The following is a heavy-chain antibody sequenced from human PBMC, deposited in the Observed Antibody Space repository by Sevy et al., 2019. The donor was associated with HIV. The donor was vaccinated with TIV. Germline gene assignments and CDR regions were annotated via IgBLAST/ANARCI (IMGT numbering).Heavy chain of an antibody. J-gene: IGHJ4*02. CDR3: ARARAYYYDNSGYSFDY. CDR1: GFTFSIYA. V-gene: IGHV3-23*01. CDR2: ISGSYNST. D-gene: IGHD3-22*01. Sequence: GGSLRLSCAASGFTFSIYAMSWVRQAPGKGLEWVSGISGSYNSTYYADSVKGRFTISRDNSKNSLYLQMNSLRVEDTAAYYCARARAYYYDNSGYSFDYWGQGTLVTVSS.